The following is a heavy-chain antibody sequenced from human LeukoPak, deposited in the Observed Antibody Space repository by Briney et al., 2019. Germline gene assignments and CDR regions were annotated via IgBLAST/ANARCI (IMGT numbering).Heavy chain of an antibody. D-gene: IGHD1-7*01. CDR2: IKEDGSDK. J-gene: IGHJ4*02. CDR3: GREVPGGTTSLDC. Sequence: AGGSLRLSCAASGFTFSSYWMSWIRQAPGKGLEWVANIKEDGSDKSYVDSVRGRFTISRDNAKNALYLQMNSLRAEDTAVYYCGREVPGGTTSLDCWGQGTVVTVSP. V-gene: IGHV3-7*04. CDR1: GFTFSSYW.